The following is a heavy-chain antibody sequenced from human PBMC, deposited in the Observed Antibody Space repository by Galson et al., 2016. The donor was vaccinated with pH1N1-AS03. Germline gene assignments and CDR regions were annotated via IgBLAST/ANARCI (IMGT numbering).Heavy chain of an antibody. J-gene: IGHJ4*02. CDR2: IGRESSPI. D-gene: IGHD3-22*01. V-gene: IGHV3-21*04. CDR3: ARRYYDSRGHPLDW. CDR1: GFIFSTYS. Sequence: LRLSCAGSGFIFSTYSMIWVRQAPGKGLEWVSSIGRESSPIVYADSVKGRFTTSRDNAKNSLYLQMNSLRVEDTAVYYFARRYYDSRGHPLDWWGQGALVTVSS.